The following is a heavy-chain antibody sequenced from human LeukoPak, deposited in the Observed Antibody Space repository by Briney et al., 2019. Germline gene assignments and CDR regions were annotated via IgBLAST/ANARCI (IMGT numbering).Heavy chain of an antibody. J-gene: IGHJ4*02. Sequence: GGSLRLSCAASGFTVSSNYMSWVRQAPGKGLEWVSVIYSGGSTYYADSVKGRFTISRDNSKNTLCLQMNSLRAEDTAVYYCARGHPDSYGYGYWGQGTLVTVSS. D-gene: IGHD5-18*01. CDR2: IYSGGST. V-gene: IGHV3-53*01. CDR1: GFTVSSNY. CDR3: ARGHPDSYGYGY.